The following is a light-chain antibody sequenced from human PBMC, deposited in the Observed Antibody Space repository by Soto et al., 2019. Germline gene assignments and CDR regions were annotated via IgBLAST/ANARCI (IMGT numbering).Light chain of an antibody. CDR1: QSINSW. Sequence: EIQMAPSRSSLSASVAARVIITFLSSQSINSWLAWYQQKPGKAPKLLIYDASSLESGVPPRFSGSGSGTEFTLTISSLQPDDVATYYCQQYKSYSGTFGQGTKVDIK. CDR3: QQYKSYSGT. V-gene: IGKV1-5*01. CDR2: DAS. J-gene: IGKJ1*01.